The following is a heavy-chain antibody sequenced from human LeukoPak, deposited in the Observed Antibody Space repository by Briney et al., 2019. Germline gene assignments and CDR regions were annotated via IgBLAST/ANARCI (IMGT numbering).Heavy chain of an antibody. J-gene: IGHJ6*02. V-gene: IGHV3-23*01. Sequence: PGGSLRLSCAASGFTFSNFTMSWVRQAPGKGLEWLSTISNAGSDTYYADSVKDRFTISRDNSENTLYLQMNTLRAEDTAIHYCAKVPYSDYGSGRPPFMDVGGQGTTVAVSS. CDR2: ISNAGSDT. CDR3: AKVPYSDYGSGRPPFMDV. CDR1: GFTFSNFT. D-gene: IGHD3-10*01.